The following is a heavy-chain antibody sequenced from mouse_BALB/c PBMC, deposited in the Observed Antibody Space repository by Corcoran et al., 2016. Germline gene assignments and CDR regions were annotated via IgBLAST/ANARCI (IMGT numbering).Heavy chain of an antibody. D-gene: IGHD2-4*01. Sequence: EVQLQQSGPELVKPGASVKMSCKASGYTFTSYVMHWVKQKPGQGLEWIGYINPYNDGTKYNEKFKGKATLTSDKSSSTAYMELSSLTSEDSAVYYCGSSLINYYVDYWGQGTTLTVSS. J-gene: IGHJ2*01. CDR1: GYTFTSYV. V-gene: IGHV1S136*01. CDR3: GSSLINYYVDY. CDR2: INPYNDGT.